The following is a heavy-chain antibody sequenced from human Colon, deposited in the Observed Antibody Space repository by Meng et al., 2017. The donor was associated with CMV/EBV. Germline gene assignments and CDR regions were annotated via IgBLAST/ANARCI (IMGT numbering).Heavy chain of an antibody. CDR2: INSNGGT. CDR3: ARPVQIEDRSSVNWFDP. V-gene: IGHV4-34*01. D-gene: IGHD3-10*01. J-gene: IGHJ5*02. Sequence: ESLKISCAASGFTVSSNYMSWIRQSPEKGFEWIGEINSNGGTNYNPSLNSRVTMSVDTSKNQFSLKMKSMTAADAGVYYCARPVQIEDRSSVNWFDPWGQGILVTVSS. CDR1: GFTVSSNY.